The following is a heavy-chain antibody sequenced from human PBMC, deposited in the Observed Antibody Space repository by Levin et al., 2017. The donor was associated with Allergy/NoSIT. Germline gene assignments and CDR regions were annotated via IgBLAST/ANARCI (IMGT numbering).Heavy chain of an antibody. CDR2: VSYDGSNK. J-gene: IGHJ4*02. V-gene: IGHV3-30*18. CDR3: AKDSGHNIPLN. Sequence: QHGESLKISCAASGFTFSNYGMHWVRQAPGKGLEWVAVVSYDGSNKYYADSVKGRFTISRDNSKNTVFLQMNSLRAEDTAVYYCAKDSGHNIPLNWGQGTLVTVSS. D-gene: IGHD3-10*01. CDR1: GFTFSNYG.